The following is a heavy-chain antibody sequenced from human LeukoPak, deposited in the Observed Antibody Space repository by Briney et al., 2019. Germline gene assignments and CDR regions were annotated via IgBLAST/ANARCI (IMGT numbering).Heavy chain of an antibody. D-gene: IGHD6-13*01. CDR2: ISAYNGNT. V-gene: IGHV1-18*01. CDR3: ARSTRAGAAAIYFDY. J-gene: IGHJ4*02. Sequence: ASVKVSCKASGYTFTSYGISWVRQAPGQGLEWMGWISAYNGNTNYAQKLQGRVTMTTDTSTSTAYMELSSLRSEDTAVYYCARSTRAGAAAIYFDYWGQGTLVTVSS. CDR1: GYTFTSYG.